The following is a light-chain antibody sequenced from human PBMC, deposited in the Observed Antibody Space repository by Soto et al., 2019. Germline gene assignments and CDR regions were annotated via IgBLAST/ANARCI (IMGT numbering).Light chain of an antibody. V-gene: IGKV3-20*01. Sequence: EMVLTQSPGTLSLSPGERAALSCRASQRVSSSYLAWYQQKPGQAPRLLIYGASTRATGIPDRFSGSGSGTDFTLTISRLEPEDFAVYYCQQYGSSIYTFGQGTKLEIK. CDR3: QQYGSSIYT. CDR1: QRVSSSY. J-gene: IGKJ2*01. CDR2: GAS.